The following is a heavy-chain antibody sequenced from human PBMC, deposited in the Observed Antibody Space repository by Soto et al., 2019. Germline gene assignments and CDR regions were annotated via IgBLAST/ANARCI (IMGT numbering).Heavy chain of an antibody. CDR2: ISASGST. Sequence: SETLSLTCTVSGGSISDGYYWTWIRQHPGKGLEWIGSISASGSTSYNPSLKSRLTVSVDKSKNQFSLNLRSVTAADTAVYYCARRDRSGFSYWLDTWGQGTLVTVS. J-gene: IGHJ5*02. CDR1: GGSISDGYY. D-gene: IGHD3-22*01. V-gene: IGHV4-31*03. CDR3: ARRDRSGFSYWLDT.